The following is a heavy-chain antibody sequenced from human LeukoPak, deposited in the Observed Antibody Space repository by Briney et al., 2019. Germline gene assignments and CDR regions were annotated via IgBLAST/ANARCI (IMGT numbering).Heavy chain of an antibody. CDR1: GFTFSSYE. Sequence: GGSLRLSCAASGFTFSSYEMNWVRQAPGKGLEWVSYISGSGSTIYYADSVKGRFTISRDNAKNSLYLQMNSLRPEDAAVYYCAKDWGNYFASGSSYLDYWGQATLVTVSS. CDR3: AKDWGNYFASGSSYLDY. CDR2: ISGSGSTI. V-gene: IGHV3-48*03. J-gene: IGHJ4*02. D-gene: IGHD3-10*01.